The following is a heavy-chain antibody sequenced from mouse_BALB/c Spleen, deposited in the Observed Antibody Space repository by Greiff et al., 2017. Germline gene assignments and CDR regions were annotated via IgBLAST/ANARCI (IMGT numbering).Heavy chain of an antibody. V-gene: IGHV1-87*01. Sequence: VQLQQSGAELARPGASVKLSCKASGYTFTSYCMQWVKQRPGQGLEWIGAIYPGDGDTRYTQKFKGKATLTADKSSSTAYMQLSSLASEDSAVYYCARGVRYFDDWGQGTTLTVSS. CDR3: ARGVRYFDD. CDR2: IYPGDGDT. CDR1: GYTFTSYC. D-gene: IGHD2-14*01. J-gene: IGHJ2*01.